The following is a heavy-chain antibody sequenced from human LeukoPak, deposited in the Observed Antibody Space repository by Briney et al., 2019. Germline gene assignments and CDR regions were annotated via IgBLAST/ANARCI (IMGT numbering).Heavy chain of an antibody. CDR3: ARDLYTSTFSNWFDP. J-gene: IGHJ5*02. V-gene: IGHV6-1*01. CDR1: GDSVSSNSVA. CDR2: TYYRSKWSN. D-gene: IGHD6-13*01. Sequence: SQTLSLTCALSGDSVSSNSVAWNWIRQSPSRGLEWLGRTYYRSKWSNDYAVSLKSRITINPDTSKNQFSLHLNSVTPEDTAVYYCARDLYTSTFSNWFDPWGQGTLVTVSS.